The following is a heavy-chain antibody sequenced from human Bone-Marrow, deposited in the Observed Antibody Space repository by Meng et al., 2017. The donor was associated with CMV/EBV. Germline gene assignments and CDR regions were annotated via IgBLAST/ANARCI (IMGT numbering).Heavy chain of an antibody. J-gene: IGHJ4*02. CDR3: ARDGWENYYGSGSFLDY. CDR2: IIPILGIA. D-gene: IGHD3-10*01. V-gene: IGHV1-69*10. CDR1: GGTFSSYA. Sequence: SVKVSCKASGGTFSSYAISWVRQAPGQGLEWMGGIIPILGIANYAQKFQGRVTITADKSTSTAYMELSRLRSDDTAVYYCARDGWENYYGSGSFLDYWGQGTLVTVSS.